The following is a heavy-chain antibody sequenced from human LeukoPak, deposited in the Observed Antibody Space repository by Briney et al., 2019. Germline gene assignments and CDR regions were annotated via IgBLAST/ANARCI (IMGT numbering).Heavy chain of an antibody. V-gene: IGHV3-21*01. CDR3: VRHGDYGGLSSY. CDR1: GFTFSTYG. CDR2: ISSGSGYM. J-gene: IGHJ4*02. Sequence: GGSLRLSCAASGFTFSTYGMNWVRQAPGKGLEWVSSISSGSGYMYYADSVKGRFTISKDNAKNSLYLQMNSLRAEDTAVYYCVRHGDYGGLSSYWGQGTLVTVSS. D-gene: IGHD4-17*01.